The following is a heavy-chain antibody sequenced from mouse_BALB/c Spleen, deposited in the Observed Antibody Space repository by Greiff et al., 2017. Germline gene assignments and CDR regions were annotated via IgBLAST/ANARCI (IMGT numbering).Heavy chain of an antibody. D-gene: IGHD2-14*01. V-gene: IGHV5-6-5*01. J-gene: IGHJ4*01. CDR1: GFTFSSYA. CDR3: ALLYRYDGEAMDY. Sequence: DVKLVESGGGLVKPGGSLKLSCAASGFTFSSYAMSWVRQTPEKRLEWVASISSGGSTYYPDSVKGRFTISRDNARNILYLQMSSLRSEDTAMYYCALLYRYDGEAMDYWGQGTSVTVSS. CDR2: ISSGGST.